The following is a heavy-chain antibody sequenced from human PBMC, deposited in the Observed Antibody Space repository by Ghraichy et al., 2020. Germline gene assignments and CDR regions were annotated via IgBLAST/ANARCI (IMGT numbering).Heavy chain of an antibody. CDR1: GGSFSGYY. Sequence: SETLSLTCAVYGGSFSGYYWSWIRQPPGKGLEWIGEINHSGSTNYNPSLKSRVTISVDTSKNQFSLKLSSVTAADTAVYYCARVGVGATLSAFDIWGQGTMVTVSS. J-gene: IGHJ3*02. D-gene: IGHD1-26*01. V-gene: IGHV4-34*01. CDR3: ARVGVGATLSAFDI. CDR2: INHSGST.